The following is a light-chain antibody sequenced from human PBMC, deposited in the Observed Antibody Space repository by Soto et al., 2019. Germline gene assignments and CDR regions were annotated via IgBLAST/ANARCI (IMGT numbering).Light chain of an antibody. CDR2: DXS. CDR1: RSISVY. J-gene: IGKJ5*01. V-gene: IGKV1-39*01. CDR3: QQSYSTPST. Sequence: DIHMTQSPSSLSASLGDRVTIPXRASRSISVYLNWYQQQQGXAPKXXXDDXSSLQRGGPSRFSGSGSATDFTLTISSMQPEYVATYYFQQSYSTPSTFGQRTRLEIK.